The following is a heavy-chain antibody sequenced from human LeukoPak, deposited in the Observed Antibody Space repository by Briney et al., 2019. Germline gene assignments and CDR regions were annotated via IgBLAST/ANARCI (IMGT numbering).Heavy chain of an antibody. CDR1: GGSISSSSYY. Sequence: SETLSLTCTVSGGSISSSSYYWGWIRQPPGTGLEWIGSIYYSGSTYYNPSLKSRVTISVDTSKNQFSLKLSSVTAADTAMYYCAMTADFSTRKLRGLHYDYWGQGTLVTVSS. D-gene: IGHD4-17*01. V-gene: IGHV4-39*01. J-gene: IGHJ4*02. CDR2: IYYSGST. CDR3: AMTADFSTRKLRGLHYDY.